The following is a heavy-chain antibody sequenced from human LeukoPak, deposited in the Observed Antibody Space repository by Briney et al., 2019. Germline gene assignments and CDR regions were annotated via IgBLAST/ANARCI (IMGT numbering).Heavy chain of an antibody. V-gene: IGHV4-34*01. CDR3: ARALGSAAGNFDY. J-gene: IGHJ4*02. CDR1: GGSFSVYY. Sequence: SETLSLTCAVYGGSFSVYYWSWIRQPPGKGLEWIGEINHSGSTNYNPSLKSRVTISVDTSKNQFSLKLSSVTAADTAVYYCARALGSAAGNFDYWGQGTLVAVSS. D-gene: IGHD6-13*01. CDR2: INHSGST.